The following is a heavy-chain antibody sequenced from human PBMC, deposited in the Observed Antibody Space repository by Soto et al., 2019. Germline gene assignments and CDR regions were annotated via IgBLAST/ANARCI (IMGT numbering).Heavy chain of an antibody. CDR3: ARCGYDNYYDSSGAFDI. D-gene: IGHD3-22*01. CDR2: IIPIFGTA. CDR1: GGTFSSYA. V-gene: IGHV1-69*01. J-gene: IGHJ3*02. Sequence: QVQLVQSGAEVKKTGASVKVSCKASGGTFSSYAISWVRQAPGQVLEWMGGIIPIFGTANYAQKFQGRVTITADESTSTAYMELSSRSSEDTAVYYCARCGYDNYYDSSGAFDIWGKGTMVTVSS.